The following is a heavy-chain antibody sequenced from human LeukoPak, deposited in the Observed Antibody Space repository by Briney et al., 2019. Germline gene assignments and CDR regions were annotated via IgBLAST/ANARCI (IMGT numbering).Heavy chain of an antibody. J-gene: IGHJ4*02. V-gene: IGHV3-9*01. CDR2: ISWNSGSI. Sequence: GGSLRLSCAASGFTFDDYAMHWVRQTPGKGLEWVSGISWNSGSIGYADSVKDRFTISRDNARNSLYLQVNSLRAEDTALYYCAKDISSSWYGADYWGQGTLVTVSS. D-gene: IGHD6-13*01. CDR1: GFTFDDYA. CDR3: AKDISSSWYGADY.